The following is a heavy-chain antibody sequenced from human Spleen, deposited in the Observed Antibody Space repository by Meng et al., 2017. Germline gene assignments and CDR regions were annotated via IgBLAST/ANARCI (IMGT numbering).Heavy chain of an antibody. CDR1: GFTVSSNY. V-gene: IGHV3-11*04. J-gene: IGHJ6*02. CDR3: ARDFESSGSIHYYYYYGMDV. Sequence: GESLKISCAASGFTVSSNYMSWVRQAPGKGLEWVSYISSSGSTTYYADSVKGRFTISRDNAKNSLYLQMNSLRAEDTAVYYCARDFESSGSIHYYYYYGMDVWGQGTTVTVSS. CDR2: ISSSGSTT. D-gene: IGHD3-22*01.